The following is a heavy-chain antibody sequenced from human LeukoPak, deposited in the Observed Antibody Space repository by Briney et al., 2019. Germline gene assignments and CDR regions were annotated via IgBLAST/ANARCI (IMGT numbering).Heavy chain of an antibody. CDR2: ISGNGLQT. CDR1: GFTFSRFA. D-gene: IGHD5-18*01. J-gene: IGHJ4*02. Sequence: GGSLRLSCSASGFTFSRFAMTWVRHLPGKGLEWVSTISGNGLQTFYADSVKGRFSVSRDNSVNIVYLQMDSLRADDSALYSSAKDATYLDSCGYFIPFDYWGPGTLVTVAS. V-gene: IGHV3-23*01. CDR3: AKDATYLDSCGYFIPFDY.